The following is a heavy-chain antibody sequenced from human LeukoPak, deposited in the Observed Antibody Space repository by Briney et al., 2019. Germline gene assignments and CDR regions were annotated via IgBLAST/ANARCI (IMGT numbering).Heavy chain of an antibody. Sequence: SGGSLRLSCAASGFTFSSYAMSWVRQAPGKGLEWVSAISGSGGSTYYADSVKGRFTISRDNSKNTLYLQMNSLRAEDTAVYYCAKDQDYDFWSGYHTLDYWGQGTLVTVSS. CDR3: AKDQDYDFWSGYHTLDY. CDR1: GFTFSSYA. J-gene: IGHJ4*02. V-gene: IGHV3-23*01. CDR2: ISGSGGST. D-gene: IGHD3-3*01.